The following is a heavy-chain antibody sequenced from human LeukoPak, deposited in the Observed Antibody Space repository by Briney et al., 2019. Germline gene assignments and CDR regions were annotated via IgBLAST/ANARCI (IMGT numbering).Heavy chain of an antibody. V-gene: IGHV1-69*05. D-gene: IGHD2-21*02. CDR3: ARDRGHSGYDWGGCGGDCYSLGY. Sequence: ASVKVSCKASGGTFSSYAISWVRQAPGQGLEWMGRIIPIFGTANYPQKFPGRVTITTDESTSTAYMELSSLRSEDTGVYYCARDRGHSGYDWGGCGGDCYSLGYWGQGTLVTVSS. CDR2: IIPIFGTA. CDR1: GGTFSSYA. J-gene: IGHJ4*02.